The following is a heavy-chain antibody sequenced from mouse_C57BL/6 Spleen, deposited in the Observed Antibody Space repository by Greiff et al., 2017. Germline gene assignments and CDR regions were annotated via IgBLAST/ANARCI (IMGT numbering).Heavy chain of an antibody. CDR3: ARYALLWSHFDY. CDR1: GYTFTDYN. J-gene: IGHJ2*01. V-gene: IGHV1-18*01. Sequence: EVQLQQSGPELVKPGASVKIPCKASGYTFTDYNMDWVKQSHGKSLEWIGDINPNNGGTIYNQKFKGKATLTVDKSSSTAYMELRSLTSEDTAVYYCARYALLWSHFDYWGQGTTLTVSS. CDR2: INPNNGGT. D-gene: IGHD2-1*01.